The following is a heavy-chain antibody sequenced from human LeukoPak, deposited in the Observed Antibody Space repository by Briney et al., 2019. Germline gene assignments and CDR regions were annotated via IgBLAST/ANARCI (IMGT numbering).Heavy chain of an antibody. J-gene: IGHJ6*02. Sequence: KPSETLSLTCSVSGASISSTSYYWGWIRRPPGKGLEWIGSISYSGTTFYSPSLESRVTISVDTSKNQFSLKLSSVTAADTAVYYCARREYSSSSLGGMDVWGQGTTVTVSS. V-gene: IGHV4-39*07. CDR1: GASISSTSYY. CDR2: ISYSGTT. CDR3: ARREYSSSSLGGMDV. D-gene: IGHD6-13*01.